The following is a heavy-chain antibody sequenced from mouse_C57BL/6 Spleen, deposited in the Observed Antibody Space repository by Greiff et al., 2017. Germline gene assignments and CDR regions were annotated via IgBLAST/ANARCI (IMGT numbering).Heavy chain of an antibody. D-gene: IGHD4-1*01. Sequence: EVQLVESGGDLVKPGGSLKLSCAASGFTFSSYGMSWVRQTPDKRLEWVATISSGGSYTYYPDSVKGRFTISRDNAKNTLYLQMSSLKSEDTAMDYCARQKGSGNYFDYWGQGTTLTVSS. CDR2: ISSGGSYT. V-gene: IGHV5-6*01. CDR3: ARQKGSGNYFDY. J-gene: IGHJ2*01. CDR1: GFTFSSYG.